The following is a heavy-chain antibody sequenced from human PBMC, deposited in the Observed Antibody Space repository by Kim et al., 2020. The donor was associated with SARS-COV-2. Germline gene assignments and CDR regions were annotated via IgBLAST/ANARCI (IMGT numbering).Heavy chain of an antibody. J-gene: IGHJ6*02. Sequence: SVKVSCKASGGTFSSYAISWVRQAPGQGLEWMGGIIPIFGTANYAQKFQGRVTITADESTSTAYMELSSLRSEDTAVYYCARGFVAGTPEYYYGMDVWGQGTTVTVSS. CDR2: IIPIFGTA. CDR1: GGTFSSYA. V-gene: IGHV1-69*13. CDR3: ARGFVAGTPEYYYGMDV. D-gene: IGHD6-19*01.